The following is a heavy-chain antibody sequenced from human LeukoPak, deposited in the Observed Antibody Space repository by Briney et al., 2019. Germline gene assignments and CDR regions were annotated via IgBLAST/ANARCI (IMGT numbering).Heavy chain of an antibody. D-gene: IGHD4-17*01. CDR2: INHSGST. J-gene: IGHJ4*02. CDR3: ARGDYGDYPYYFDY. Sequence: SETLSLTCAVYGGSFSGYYWSWIRQPPGKGLEWIGEINHSGSTNYNPSLKSRVTISVDTSKNQFSLKLSSVTAADTAVYYCARGDYGDYPYYFDYWGQGTLVTVSS. CDR1: GGSFSGYY. V-gene: IGHV4-34*01.